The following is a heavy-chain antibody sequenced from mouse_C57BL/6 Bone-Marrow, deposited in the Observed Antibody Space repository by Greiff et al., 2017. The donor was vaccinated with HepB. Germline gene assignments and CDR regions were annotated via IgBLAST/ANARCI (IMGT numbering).Heavy chain of an antibody. Sequence: VQLQQPGTELVKPGASVKLSCKASGYTFTSYWMHWVKQRPGQGLEWIGNINPSNGGTNYNEKFKSKATLTVDKSSSTAYMQLSSLTSEDSAVYYCARARLLSHWYFDVWGTGTTVTVSS. CDR3: ARARLLSHWYFDV. CDR1: GYTFTSYW. D-gene: IGHD2-10*01. J-gene: IGHJ1*03. CDR2: INPSNGGT. V-gene: IGHV1-53*01.